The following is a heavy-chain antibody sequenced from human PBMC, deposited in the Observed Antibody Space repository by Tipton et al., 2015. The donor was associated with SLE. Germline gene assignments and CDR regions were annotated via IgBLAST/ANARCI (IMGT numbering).Heavy chain of an antibody. CDR3: AKGPSVAATSWFDP. D-gene: IGHD2-15*01. Sequence: SLRLSCAASGFTFSSYAMSWVRQAPGKRLEWVSASSGSGGSTYYADSVKGRFTISRDNSKNTLYLQMNSLRAEDTAVYYCAKGPSVAATSWFDPWGQGTLVTVSS. J-gene: IGHJ5*02. V-gene: IGHV3-23*01. CDR2: SSGSGGST. CDR1: GFTFSSYA.